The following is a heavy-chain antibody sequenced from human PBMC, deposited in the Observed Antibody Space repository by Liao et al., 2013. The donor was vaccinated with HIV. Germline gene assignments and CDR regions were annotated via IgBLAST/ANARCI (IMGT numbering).Heavy chain of an antibody. V-gene: IGHV4-34*01. Sequence: QVQLQQWGAGLLKPSETLSLTCAVSGGSFSGYYWSWIRQPPGKGLEWIGEVNHIGSTKYNPSLKSRVTISVDMSENQFSLKLSSVTAADTAVYYCASIPYYYGSGSYYQTFDYWGQGTLVTVSS. J-gene: IGHJ4*02. CDR1: GGSFSGYY. CDR3: ASIPYYYGSGSYYQTFDY. CDR2: VNHIGST. D-gene: IGHD3-10*01.